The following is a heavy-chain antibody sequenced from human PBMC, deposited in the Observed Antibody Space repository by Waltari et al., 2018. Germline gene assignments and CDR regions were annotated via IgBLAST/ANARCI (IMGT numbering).Heavy chain of an antibody. CDR2: IYYSGRT. V-gene: IGHV4-39*01. CDR1: GGSISSSPFY. CDR3: ARHWKKSGYRFDP. Sequence: QLQLQESGPGLVKPSETLSLTCTVSGGSISSSPFYWGWIRQSPGKGLEGIGSIYYSGRTDYNPTLDSRVTISGDTSKNQFSLKLSSVTAADTSVYYCARHWKKSGYRFDPWGQGTLVTVSS. D-gene: IGHD5-12*01. J-gene: IGHJ5*02.